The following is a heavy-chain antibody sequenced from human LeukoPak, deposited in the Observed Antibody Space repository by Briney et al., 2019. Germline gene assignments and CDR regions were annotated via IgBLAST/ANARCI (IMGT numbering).Heavy chain of an antibody. CDR2: IYYSGST. J-gene: IGHJ4*02. V-gene: IGHV4-61*05. D-gene: IGHD5-24*01. CDR1: GGSISSSSYY. CDR3: ARIFRDGYNYWGIDY. Sequence: SETLSLTCTVSGGSISSSSYYWGWIRQPPGKGLEWIGYIYYSGSTNYNPSLKSRVTISVDTSKNQFSLKLSSVTAADTAVYYCARIFRDGYNYWGIDYWGQGTLVTVSS.